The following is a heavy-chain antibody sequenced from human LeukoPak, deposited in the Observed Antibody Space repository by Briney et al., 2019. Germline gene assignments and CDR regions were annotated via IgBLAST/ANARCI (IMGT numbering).Heavy chain of an antibody. CDR2: INHSGST. D-gene: IGHD3-22*01. J-gene: IGHJ4*02. V-gene: IGHV4-34*01. CDR3: ARQGDSGRSYDY. CDR1: GGSFSGYY. Sequence: ASETLSLTCAVYGGSFSGYYWSWIRQPPGKGLEWIGEINHSGSTNYNPSLKGRVTISLDTSKNQFSLNLRSVTAADTAVYFCARQGDSGRSYDYWGQGTLVTVSS.